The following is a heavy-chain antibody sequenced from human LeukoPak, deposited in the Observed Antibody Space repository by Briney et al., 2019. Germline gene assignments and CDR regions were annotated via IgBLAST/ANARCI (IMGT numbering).Heavy chain of an antibody. CDR2: ISYTGST. CDR3: ARTIKSGNYYWFDP. V-gene: IGHV4-59*01. J-gene: IGHJ5*02. D-gene: IGHD1-26*01. Sequence: PSETLSLTCTVSGGSISNYYWSWIRQPPGEGLEWIGFISYTGSTNYNPSLKSRVTVSVDTSKNQFSLKVPSVTAADTAVYYCARTIKSGNYYWFDPWGQGTLVTVSS. CDR1: GGSISNYY.